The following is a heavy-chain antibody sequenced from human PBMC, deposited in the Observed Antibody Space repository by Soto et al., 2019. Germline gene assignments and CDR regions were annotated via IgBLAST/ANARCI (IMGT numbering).Heavy chain of an antibody. J-gene: IGHJ5*02. CDR3: VRMASSGTLNWFDP. CDR2: MNPISGNT. CDR1: GGTFSSYA. V-gene: IGHV1-8*02. Sequence: ASVKVSCKASGGTFSSYAISWVRQAPGQGLEWMGWMNPISGNTGYALKFQGRVSMTRNTSIYTVYLELSSLASDDTAVYYCVRMASSGTLNWFDPWGQGTLVTVSS. D-gene: IGHD1-1*01.